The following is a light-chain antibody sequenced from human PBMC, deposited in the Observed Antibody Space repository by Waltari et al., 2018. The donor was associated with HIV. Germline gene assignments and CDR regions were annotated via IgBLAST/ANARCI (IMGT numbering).Light chain of an antibody. V-gene: IGKV1-12*01. J-gene: IGKJ4*01. CDR3: QQANNFPLT. CDR2: DIS. CDR1: QGVSNW. Sequence: DIQMTQSPSSVSASVGDRVTITCRASQGVSNWLAWYQQRPGEAPKLLIYDISTLQTGVPSRFSGSGSGTDFALTIDGLQSEDFTTYYCQQANNFPLTFGGGTKVEI.